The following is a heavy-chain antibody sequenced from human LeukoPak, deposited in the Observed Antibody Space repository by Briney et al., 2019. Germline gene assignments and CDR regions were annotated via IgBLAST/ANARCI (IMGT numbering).Heavy chain of an antibody. D-gene: IGHD6-13*01. CDR3: ARDQRIAAAGTIDY. V-gene: IGHV1-69*04. J-gene: IGHJ4*02. Sequence: SVKVSCKASGGTFSSYAISWVRQAPGQGLEWMGRIIPILGIANYAQKFQGRVTITADKSTSTAYMELSSLRSEDTAVYYCARDQRIAAAGTIDYWGQGTLVTVSS. CDR2: IIPILGIA. CDR1: GGTFSSYA.